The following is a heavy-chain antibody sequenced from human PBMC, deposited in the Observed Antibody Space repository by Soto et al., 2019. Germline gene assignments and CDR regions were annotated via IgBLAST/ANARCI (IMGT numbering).Heavy chain of an antibody. V-gene: IGHV1-46*03. J-gene: IGHJ5*02. D-gene: IGHD2-2*02. CDR1: GYTFTSYY. CDR2: INPSGGST. CDR3: ARAVVVPAAIRGANTEFDP. Sequence: GASVKVSCKASGYTFTSYYMHWVRQAPGQGLEWMGIINPSGGSTSYAQKFQGRVTMTRDTSTSTVYMELSSLRSEDTAVYYCARAVVVPAAIRGANTEFDPWGQGTLVTVSS.